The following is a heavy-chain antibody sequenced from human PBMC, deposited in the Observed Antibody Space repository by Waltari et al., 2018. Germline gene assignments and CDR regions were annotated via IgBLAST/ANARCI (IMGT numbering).Heavy chain of an antibody. V-gene: IGHV1-69*04. D-gene: IGHD2-15*01. CDR3: ARDRGAATGYFDY. CDR2: IIPILGIA. CDR1: GGTFSSYS. J-gene: IGHJ4*02. Sequence: VQLVQSGDEVKKPGPWVKVSCKASGGTFSSYSIRWGQQAPGQGLEWMGRIIPILGIANDAQKFQGRVTITADKSTSTAYMELSSLRSEDAAVYYCARDRGAATGYFDYWGQGTLVTVSS.